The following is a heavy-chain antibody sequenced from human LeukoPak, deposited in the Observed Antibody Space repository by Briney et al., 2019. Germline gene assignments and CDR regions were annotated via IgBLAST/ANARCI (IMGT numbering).Heavy chain of an antibody. Sequence: PSETLSLTCTVSGGSISSGDHYWSWIRQPPGKGLEWIAYIYHSGSTNYNPSLKSRVTISVETSKNQFSLELRSVTAADTAVYFCARGPWTEYFQYWGQGTLVIVSS. V-gene: IGHV4-61*08. J-gene: IGHJ1*01. CDR1: GGSISSGDHY. CDR2: IYHSGST. D-gene: IGHD3/OR15-3a*01. CDR3: ARGPWTEYFQY.